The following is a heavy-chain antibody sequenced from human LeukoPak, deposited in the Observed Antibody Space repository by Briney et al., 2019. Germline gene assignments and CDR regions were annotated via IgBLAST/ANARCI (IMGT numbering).Heavy chain of an antibody. D-gene: IGHD1-26*01. J-gene: IGHJ5*02. V-gene: IGHV1-3*04. CDR1: GYTFTNYP. CDR3: ARGVGSSWFDP. CDR2: INTGNYNT. Sequence: GASVKVSCKASGYTFTNYPIHWVRQAPGQRLEWMGWINTGNYNTKYSQEFQGRVTMTRDTSISTAYMELSSLVSDDTAVYFCARGVGSSWFDPWGQGTLVTVSS.